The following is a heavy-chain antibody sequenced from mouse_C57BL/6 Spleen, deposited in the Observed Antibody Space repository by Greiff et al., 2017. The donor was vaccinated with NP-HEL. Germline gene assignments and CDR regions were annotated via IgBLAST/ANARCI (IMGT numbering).Heavy chain of an antibody. V-gene: IGHV1-61*01. CDR3: AGGGYDRYFDY. D-gene: IGHD2-2*01. J-gene: IGHJ2*01. CDR1: GYTFTSYW. Sequence: VQLQQPGAELVRPGSSVKLSCKASGYTFTSYWTDWVKQRPGQGLEWIGNIYPSDSETHYNQKFKDKATLTVDKSSSTAYMQLSSLTTEDYAVYYCAGGGYDRYFDYWGKGTTLTVSS. CDR2: IYPSDSET.